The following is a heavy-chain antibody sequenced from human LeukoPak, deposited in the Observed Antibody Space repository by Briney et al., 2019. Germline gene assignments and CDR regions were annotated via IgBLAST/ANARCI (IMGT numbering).Heavy chain of an antibody. J-gene: IGHJ4*02. CDR3: AKTMVRGASTPYYFDY. CDR1: GFTCSSYA. V-gene: IGHV3-23*01. CDR2: ISGRGGSK. D-gene: IGHD3-10*01. Sequence: PGGSLRHSCAASGFTCSSYAMSWGREAPGKGVEWGSAISGRGGSKYYADFVKGGLTMPREKCKKTLYMQMTSLRAEDTAVYYCAKTMVRGASTPYYFDYWGQGTLVTVSS.